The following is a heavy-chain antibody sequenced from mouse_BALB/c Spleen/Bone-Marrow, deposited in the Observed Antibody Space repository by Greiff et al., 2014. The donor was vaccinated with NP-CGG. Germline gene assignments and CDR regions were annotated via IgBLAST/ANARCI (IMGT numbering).Heavy chain of an antibody. CDR2: INPSNGGT. Sequence: LVESGAELAKPGASVKLSCKASGYTFSSDYMYWVKQRPGQGLEWIGEINPSNGGTNFNEKFKSKATLTVDKSSSTAYMQLSSLTSEDSAVYYCTRSRRAMDYWGQGTSVTVSS. CDR3: TRSRRAMDY. V-gene: IGHV1S81*02. CDR1: GYTFSSDY. J-gene: IGHJ4*01. D-gene: IGHD2-12*01.